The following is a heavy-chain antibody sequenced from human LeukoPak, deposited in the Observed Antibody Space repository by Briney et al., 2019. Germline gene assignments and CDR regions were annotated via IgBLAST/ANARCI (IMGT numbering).Heavy chain of an antibody. D-gene: IGHD2-21*02. CDR2: INWNGGST. CDR1: GFTLSSYA. CDR3: ARDYFGLAYCGGDCYSGGYFQH. J-gene: IGHJ1*01. V-gene: IGHV3-20*04. Sequence: GGSLRLSCAASGFTLSSYAMSWVRQAPGKGLEWVSGINWNGGSTGYADSVKGRFTISRDNAKNSLYLQMNSLRAEDTALYYCARDYFGLAYCGGDCYSGGYFQHWGQGTLVTVSS.